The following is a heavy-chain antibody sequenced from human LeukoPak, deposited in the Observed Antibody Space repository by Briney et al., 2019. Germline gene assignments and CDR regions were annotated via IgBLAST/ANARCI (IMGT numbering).Heavy chain of an antibody. D-gene: IGHD1-26*01. J-gene: IGHJ4*02. CDR3: ARDPHSGYFDY. CDR2: IYSGGST. CDR1: GFTVSSNY. V-gene: IGHV3-53*01. Sequence: GGSLRLSCAASGFTVSSNYMSWVRQAPGKGLEWVSVIYSGGSTYYADSVKGRFTISRDNAKNSLYLQMNSLRAEDTAVYYCARDPHSGYFDYWGQGTLVTVSS.